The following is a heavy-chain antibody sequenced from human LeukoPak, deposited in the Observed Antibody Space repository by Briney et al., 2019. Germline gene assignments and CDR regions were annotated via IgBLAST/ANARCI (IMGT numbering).Heavy chain of an antibody. V-gene: IGHV4-59*02. Sequence: SETLSLTCIVSGDSVSGYYWNWIRQPPGKGLEWIGYIYYSGSTNYNPSLKSRVTISVDTSKNQFSLKLSSVTAADTAVYYCARGYYYDSSGYYYPPSGWGQGTLVTVSS. CDR2: IYYSGST. J-gene: IGHJ4*02. D-gene: IGHD3-22*01. CDR1: GDSVSGYY. CDR3: ARGYYYDSSGYYYPPSG.